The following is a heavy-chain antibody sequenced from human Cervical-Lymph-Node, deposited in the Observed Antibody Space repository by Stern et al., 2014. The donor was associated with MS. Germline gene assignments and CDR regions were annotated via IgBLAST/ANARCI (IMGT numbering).Heavy chain of an antibody. CDR3: TTDYGPMRQANSFLLPQITDY. D-gene: IGHD4-17*01. J-gene: IGHJ4*02. V-gene: IGHV3-15*01. CDR2: IKNKTDAETT. CDR1: GFTFSNAW. Sequence: EVQLEESGGGLVKPGGSLRLSCAASGFTFSNAWMSWVRQAPGKGLEWVGRIKNKTDAETTDYAAPVKGRFTISRDDSRNTLYLEMNGLKIEDTAVYYCTTDYGPMRQANSFLLPQITDYWGQGTLVTVSS.